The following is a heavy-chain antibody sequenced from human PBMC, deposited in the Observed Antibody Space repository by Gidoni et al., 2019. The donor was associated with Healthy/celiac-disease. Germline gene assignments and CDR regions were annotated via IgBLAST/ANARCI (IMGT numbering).Heavy chain of an antibody. CDR2: MNPNSGNT. CDR1: GYTFTSYD. Sequence: QVQLVQSGDEVKKPGASVKVSCKASGYTFTSYDINWVRQATGQGLEWMGWMNPNSGNTGYAQKFQGRVTMTRNTSISTAYMELSSLRSEDTAVYYCARGPYVTIFSAPTSNFYYYYYMDVWGKGTTVTVSS. D-gene: IGHD3-9*01. V-gene: IGHV1-8*01. J-gene: IGHJ6*03. CDR3: ARGPYVTIFSAPTSNFYYYYYMDV.